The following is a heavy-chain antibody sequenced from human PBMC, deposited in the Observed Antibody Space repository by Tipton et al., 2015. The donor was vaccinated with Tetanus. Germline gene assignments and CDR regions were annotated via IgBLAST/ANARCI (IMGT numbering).Heavy chain of an antibody. D-gene: IGHD1-26*01. CDR3: ARDQARGARGWNYFDY. CDR1: GYIFNNYW. Sequence: QLVQSGGEVKKPGESLKISCKGSGYIFNNYWIGWVRQMPGKGLEWMGIIYPGDSDTRYSPSFQGQVAISVDKSISTAYLQWSGLKASDTSMFYCARDQARGARGWNYFDYWGQGTLVTVSS. J-gene: IGHJ4*02. V-gene: IGHV5-51*01. CDR2: IYPGDSDT.